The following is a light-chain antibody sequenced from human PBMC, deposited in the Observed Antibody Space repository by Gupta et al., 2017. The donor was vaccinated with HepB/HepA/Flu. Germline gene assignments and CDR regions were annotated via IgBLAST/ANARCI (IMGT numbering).Light chain of an antibody. V-gene: IGKV2-28*01. CDR1: QSLLHRNVYNY. Sequence: DIVMTQSPLSLSVTPGEPASISCRSSQSLLHRNVYNYLNWYLHKPGQSPQLLICLGSNRASGVPDRFRASGSGTDFTLKISRVEAEDVGVYYCMHGLQTGTFGKGTKVEIK. CDR2: LGS. CDR3: MHGLQTGT. J-gene: IGKJ1*01.